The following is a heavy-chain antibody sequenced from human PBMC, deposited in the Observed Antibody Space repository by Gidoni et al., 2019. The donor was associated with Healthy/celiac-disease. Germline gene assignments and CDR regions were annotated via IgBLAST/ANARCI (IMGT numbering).Heavy chain of an antibody. V-gene: IGHV1-8*01. J-gene: IGHJ4*02. D-gene: IGHD2-21*01. CDR1: GYTFTSYD. CDR2: MNPNSSNT. Sequence: QVQLVQSRAEVQKPGASVKVSCKASGYTFTSYDINWVRQATGQGREWMGWMNPNSSNTGYAQKCQGRVTMTRNTSISTAYMELSSLRSEDTAVYYCARDVVSGLGDGYWGQGTLVTVSS. CDR3: ARDVVSGLGDGY.